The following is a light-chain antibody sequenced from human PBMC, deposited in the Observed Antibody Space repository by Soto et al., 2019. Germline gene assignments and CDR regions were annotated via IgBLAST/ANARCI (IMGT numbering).Light chain of an antibody. CDR3: QQYNIYPLS. CDR2: QAT. V-gene: IGKV1-5*03. J-gene: IGKJ4*01. Sequence: DIQMTQSPSSLSASVGDRVTMTSRASQRISTWLAWYQQKPGKAPKLLINQATTLQPGVPSRFSASGSGTEFTLSINNLQPDDLATYYCQQYNIYPLSFGGGTKVEIK. CDR1: QRISTW.